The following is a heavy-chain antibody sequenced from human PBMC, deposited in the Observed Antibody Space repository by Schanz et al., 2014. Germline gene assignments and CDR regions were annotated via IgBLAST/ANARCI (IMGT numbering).Heavy chain of an antibody. V-gene: IGHV3-30*04. D-gene: IGHD3-16*01. Sequence: LVESGGCVVQPGTSLRLSCAASGFTFRGHAMHWVRQAPGQGLEKVAVTSTDGTKTYYAASVRGRFTISRDNSKNTVYLQMNSLRSEDTAVYYCTRDRGALINHNDALDLWGQGTMVSVSS. CDR1: GFTFRGHA. CDR2: TSTDGTKT. CDR3: TRDRGALINHNDALDL. J-gene: IGHJ3*01.